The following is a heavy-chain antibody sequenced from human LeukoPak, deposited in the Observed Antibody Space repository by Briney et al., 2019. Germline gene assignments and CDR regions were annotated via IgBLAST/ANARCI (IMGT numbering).Heavy chain of an antibody. J-gene: IGHJ4*02. CDR3: ARGSLNGRFDY. D-gene: IGHD1-14*01. Sequence: ASVKVSCKASGYTFTSYYMHWVRQAPGQGLEWMGGIIPIFGTANYAQKFQGRVTITADESTSTAYMELSSLRSEDTAVYYCARGSLNGRFDYWGQGTLVTASS. CDR2: IIPIFGTA. CDR1: GYTFTSYY. V-gene: IGHV1-69*13.